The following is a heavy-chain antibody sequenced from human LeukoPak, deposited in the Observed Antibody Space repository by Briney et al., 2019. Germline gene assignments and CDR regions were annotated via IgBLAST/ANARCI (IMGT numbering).Heavy chain of an antibody. Sequence: GASVKVSCKASGYSFTGYCMHWVRQAPGQGLEWMGWINPNSGGRNSAQKFQGRVTMTRDTSITTAYMDLSRLRSDDTAVYYCARGGIAASIDYWGQRTLVTVSS. CDR3: ARGGIAASIDY. J-gene: IGHJ4*02. V-gene: IGHV1-2*02. CDR2: INPNSGGR. CDR1: GYSFTGYC. D-gene: IGHD6-25*01.